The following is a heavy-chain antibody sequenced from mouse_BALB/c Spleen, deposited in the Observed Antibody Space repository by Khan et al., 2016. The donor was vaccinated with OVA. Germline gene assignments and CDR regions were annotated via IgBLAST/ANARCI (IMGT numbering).Heavy chain of an antibody. CDR3: ARGRAY. V-gene: IGHV3-2*02. CDR1: GYSITSAYA. D-gene: IGHD3-3*01. CDR2: ITYSGST. J-gene: IGHJ3*01. Sequence: EVQLQESGPGLVKPSQSLSLTCTVTGYSITSAYAWNWIRQFPGNTLEWMGYITYSGSTRYTPSLKSRFSITRDTSKNQFFLQLNSLTTEDTATYYCARGRAYWGQGTLVTVSA.